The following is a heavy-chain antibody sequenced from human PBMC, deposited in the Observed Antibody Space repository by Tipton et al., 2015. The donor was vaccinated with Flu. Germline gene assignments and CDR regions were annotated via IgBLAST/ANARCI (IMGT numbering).Heavy chain of an antibody. D-gene: IGHD6-13*01. J-gene: IGHJ6*02. CDR2: IDSAGDT. CDR3: ARGPLPDSNWYNGMDV. CDR1: GFTFSDYD. V-gene: IGHV3-13*01. Sequence: VQLVQSGGTLVQSGGSLRLSCAASGFTFSDYDMHWVRQATGEGLQWVSGIDSAGDTYYLDTVKGRFTISRDNAKNSLYLQMNSLRAGDTAVYFCARGPLPDSNWYNGMDVWGQGTTVTVSS.